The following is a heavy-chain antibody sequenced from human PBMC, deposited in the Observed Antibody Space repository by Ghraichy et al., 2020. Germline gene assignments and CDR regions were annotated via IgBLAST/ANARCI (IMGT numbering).Heavy chain of an antibody. CDR3: ARRGPYYNSSGYFDY. CDR2: MNPNSGNT. D-gene: IGHD3-22*01. Sequence: ASLKVSCKTAGSTFTSYDINQVRQATGQGLEWMGWMNPNSGNTGYAQKFQGRVTMTRNTSISTAYMELSSLRSEDTAVYYCARRGPYYNSSGYFDYWGQGTLVTVSS. V-gene: IGHV1-8*01. CDR1: GSTFTSYD. J-gene: IGHJ4*02.